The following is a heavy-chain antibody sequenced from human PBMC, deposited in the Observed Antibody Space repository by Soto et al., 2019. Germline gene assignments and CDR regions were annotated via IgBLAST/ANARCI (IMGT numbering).Heavy chain of an antibody. J-gene: IGHJ6*02. V-gene: IGHV4-4*02. CDR3: ARVSGSYYYGMDV. D-gene: IGHD1-26*01. CDR2: IYHSGST. CDR1: GGSISSSNW. Sequence: SETLSLTCAVSGGSISSSNWWSWVRQPPGKGLEWIGEIYHSGSTNFNPSLKSRVTISVDKSKNQFSLKLSSVTAADTAVYYCARVSGSYYYGMDVWGQGTTVTVSS.